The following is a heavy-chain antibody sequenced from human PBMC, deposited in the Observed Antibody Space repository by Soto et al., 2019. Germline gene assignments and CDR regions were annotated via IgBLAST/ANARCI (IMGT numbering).Heavy chain of an antibody. CDR3: ASPSIVATNLNSCYI. Sequence: QVQLVQSVAEVKKPGSSVKVSCKASGGTFSSYAISWVRQAPGQGLEWMGGIIPIFGTANYAQKFQGIVTITADESTSTAYRELSSLRSEATAVYDCASPSIVATNLNSCYIWGKGTMVTFSS. CDR2: IIPIFGTA. V-gene: IGHV1-69*01. CDR1: GGTFSSYA. J-gene: IGHJ3*02. D-gene: IGHD5-12*01.